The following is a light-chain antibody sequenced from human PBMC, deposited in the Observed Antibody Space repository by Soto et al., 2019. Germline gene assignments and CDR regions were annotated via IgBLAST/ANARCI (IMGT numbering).Light chain of an antibody. Sequence: DIQMTQSPSSVSASVGDRVTITCRAGQDISRWLAWYQQKPGKAPKVLISAASTLQSGVPSRFSGSGSGREFTLTITSLQPEDFGTYYCQQSNSFPLTFGPGTKVDIK. V-gene: IGKV1-12*01. CDR1: QDISRW. J-gene: IGKJ3*01. CDR3: QQSNSFPLT. CDR2: AAS.